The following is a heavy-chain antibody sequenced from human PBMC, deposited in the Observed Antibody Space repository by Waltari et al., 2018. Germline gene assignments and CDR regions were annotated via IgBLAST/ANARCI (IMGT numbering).Heavy chain of an antibody. D-gene: IGHD5-12*01. CDR1: DDSFSKYY. J-gene: IGHJ4*02. V-gene: IGHV4-34*02. Sequence: QVQLQQWGAGLLKPSETLSVTCEVFDDSFSKYYWVWIRHSPGKGRDWIGEINRSGSTNYNPSLKGRVTISLDMSKKQVSLRVTSVTAADTAVYYCAREYSSFEPIFDYWGRGTLVTVSS. CDR2: INRSGST. CDR3: AREYSSFEPIFDY.